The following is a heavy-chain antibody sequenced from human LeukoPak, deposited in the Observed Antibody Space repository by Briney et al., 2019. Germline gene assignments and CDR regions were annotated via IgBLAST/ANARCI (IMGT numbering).Heavy chain of an antibody. CDR2: IYYSGST. CDR3: ARVAGTYCSSTSCYNDYYYMDV. Sequence: SETLSLTCTVSGGSISSYYWSWIRQPPGKGREWIGYIYYSGSTNYNPSLKSRVTISVDTSKNQFSLKLSSVTAADTAVYYCARVAGTYCSSTSCYNDYYYMDVWGKGTTVTVSS. J-gene: IGHJ6*03. CDR1: GGSISSYY. D-gene: IGHD2-2*02. V-gene: IGHV4-59*08.